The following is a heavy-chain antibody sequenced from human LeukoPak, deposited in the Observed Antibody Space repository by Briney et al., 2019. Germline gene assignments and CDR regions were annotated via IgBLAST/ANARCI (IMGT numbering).Heavy chain of an antibody. J-gene: IGHJ4*02. CDR3: ARHGDNSSWDYFDY. CDR2: IYHSGST. V-gene: IGHV4-59*08. Sequence: SETLSLTCTVSGGSISSYYWSWIRQPPGKGLEWIGIIYHSGSTNYNPSLMSRVTISVDTSKNQFSLKLSSVTAADTAVYYCARHGDNSSWDYFDYWGQGTLVTVSS. CDR1: GGSISSYY. D-gene: IGHD6-13*01.